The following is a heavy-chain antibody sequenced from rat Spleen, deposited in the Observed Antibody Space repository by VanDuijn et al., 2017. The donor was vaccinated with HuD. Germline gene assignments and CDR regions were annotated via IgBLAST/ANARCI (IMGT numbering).Heavy chain of an antibody. Sequence: EVQLVESGGGLVQPGRSLKLSCVASGFTLNKYWMTWIRQTPGKGLEWVASITNSGGSTYYPDSVKGRFTISRDNAKSTLYLQMNSLRSEDTATYYCTRDREAASNWLAYWGQGTLVTVSS. V-gene: IGHV5-31*01. J-gene: IGHJ3*01. D-gene: IGHD1-2*01. CDR3: TRDREAASNWLAY. CDR1: GFTLNKYW. CDR2: ITNSGGST.